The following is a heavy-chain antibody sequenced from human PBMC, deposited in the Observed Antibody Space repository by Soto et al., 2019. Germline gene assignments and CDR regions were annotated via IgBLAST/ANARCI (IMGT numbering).Heavy chain of an antibody. Sequence: SETLSLTCTVSDFSISSFYWSWIRQPPGKGLEWIGYIYYSGSTNYNPSLKSRVTISVDTSKNQFSLKLSSVTAAATAVYYCARSDGRYWGQGTLVTVSS. CDR1: DFSISSFY. CDR2: IYYSGST. CDR3: ARSDGRY. J-gene: IGHJ4*02. V-gene: IGHV4-59*01.